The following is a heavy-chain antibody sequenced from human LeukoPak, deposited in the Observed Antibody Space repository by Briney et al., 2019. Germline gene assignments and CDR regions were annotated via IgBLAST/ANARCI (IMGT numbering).Heavy chain of an antibody. J-gene: IGHJ3*02. V-gene: IGHV3-66*02. CDR1: GLTVRSNY. D-gene: IGHD6-19*01. CDR2: IYSGGST. Sequence: GGSLLLSCAASGLTVRSNYMGSVRQTPGKGLERDSVIYSGGSTYYADSVKGLFTISRDNSKNSLYLQMNSLRAEDTAVYYCAMPRLKYSSGWTDAFDIWGQGTMVTVSS. CDR3: AMPRLKYSSGWTDAFDI.